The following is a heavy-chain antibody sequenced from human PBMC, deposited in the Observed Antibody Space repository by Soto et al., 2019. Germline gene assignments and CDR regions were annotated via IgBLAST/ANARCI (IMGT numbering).Heavy chain of an antibody. CDR1: GFTFRSYV. CDR3: TRWGTTGGLDV. CDR2: TSYDGSNK. D-gene: IGHD3-16*01. V-gene: IGHV3-30*19. Sequence: QVQLVESGGGVVQPGTSLRLSCVGSGFTFRSYVIHWVRQAPGKGLEWVALTSYDGSNKDYDDSVKGRFTISRAKSRNTVDLQMDSLSRADTALYYCTRWGTTGGLDVWGQGTLVSVSS. J-gene: IGHJ4*02.